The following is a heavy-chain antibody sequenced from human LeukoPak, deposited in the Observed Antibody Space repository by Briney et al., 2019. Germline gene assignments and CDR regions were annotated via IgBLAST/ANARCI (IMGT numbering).Heavy chain of an antibody. J-gene: IGHJ4*02. CDR1: GFTFSSYA. Sequence: GGSLRLSCAASGFTFSSYAMHWVRQAPGKGLEWVAVISYDGSNKYYADSVKGRFTISRDNSKNTPYLQMNSLRAEDTAVYYCARARVEGSLDYWGQGTLVTVSS. V-gene: IGHV3-30-3*01. CDR3: ARARVEGSLDY. CDR2: ISYDGSNK.